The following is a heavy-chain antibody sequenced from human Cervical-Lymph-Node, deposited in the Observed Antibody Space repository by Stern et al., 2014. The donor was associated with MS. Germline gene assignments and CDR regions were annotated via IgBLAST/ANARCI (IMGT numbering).Heavy chain of an antibody. V-gene: IGHV3-15*01. CDR1: GFTFSNAW. D-gene: IGHD3-22*01. J-gene: IGHJ4*02. CDR2: IKSKTDGGTT. CDR3: ATAGLEGWGSSGSNPFDY. Sequence: EVQLVESGGGLVKPGGSLRLSCAASGFTFSNAWMSWVRQAPGKGLEWVARIKSKTDGGTTDYGAPVKGRFTISRDDSKNTLYLQMNSLKTEDTAVYYWATAGLEGWGSSGSNPFDYWGQGTLVTVSS.